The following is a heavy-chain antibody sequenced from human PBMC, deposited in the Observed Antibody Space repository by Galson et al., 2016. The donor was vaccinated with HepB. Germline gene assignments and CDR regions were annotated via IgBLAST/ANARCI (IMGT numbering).Heavy chain of an antibody. CDR3: ARGMYYYDSSGYPGPFDY. V-gene: IGHV3-23*01. CDR1: GFTFSSYA. CDR2: ISGGGGST. Sequence: SLRLSCAASGFTFSSYAMSRVRRAPGKGLEWVSAISGGGGSTFSADSAKGRFTISRDNSQNTVYLQMNSLRAEDTAVYYCARGMYYYDSSGYPGPFDYWGQGTLVTVSS. J-gene: IGHJ4*02. D-gene: IGHD3-22*01.